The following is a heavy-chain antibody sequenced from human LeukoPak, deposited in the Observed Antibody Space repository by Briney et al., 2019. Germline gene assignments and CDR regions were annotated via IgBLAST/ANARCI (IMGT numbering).Heavy chain of an antibody. D-gene: IGHD6-6*01. CDR3: ARDISGSSGVFDI. V-gene: IGHV4-59*12. J-gene: IGHJ3*02. CDR1: GGSISSYY. Sequence: SSETLSLTCTVSGGSISSYYWSWIRQPPGKGLEWIGYIYYSGSTNYNPSLKSRVTISVDTSKNQFSLKVTSVTAADTAVYYCARDISGSSGVFDIWGQGTMVTVSS. CDR2: IYYSGST.